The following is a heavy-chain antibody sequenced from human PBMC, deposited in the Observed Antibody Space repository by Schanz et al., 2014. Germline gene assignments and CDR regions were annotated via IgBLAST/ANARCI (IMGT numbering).Heavy chain of an antibody. V-gene: IGHV1-69*04. CDR3: ARGPSQGYSYGHNIGAYYYGMDV. J-gene: IGHJ6*02. Sequence: QVQLVQSGAEVKKPGASVKVSCKASGYSFINYGISWVRQAPGQGLEWMGRIIPILAIADYAQKFQGRVTITADKSTSTASMELSSLRSEDTAVYYCARGPSQGYSYGHNIGAYYYGMDVWGQGTTVTVSS. CDR2: IIPILAIA. D-gene: IGHD5-18*01. CDR1: GYSFINYG.